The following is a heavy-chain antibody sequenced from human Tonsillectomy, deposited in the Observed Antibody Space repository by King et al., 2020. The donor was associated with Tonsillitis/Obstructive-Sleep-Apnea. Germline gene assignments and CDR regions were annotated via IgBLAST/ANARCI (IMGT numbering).Heavy chain of an antibody. CDR3: ARDRGGASTFDY. V-gene: IGHV4-59*01. J-gene: IGHJ4*02. CDR2: IYYSGST. CDR1: GGSISSYY. D-gene: IGHD1-26*01. Sequence: QLQESGPGLVKPSETLSLTCTVSGGSISSYYWSWIRQPPGKGLEWIGYIYYSGSTNYNPSLKSRVTISVDTSKNQFSLKLSSVTAADTAVYYCARDRGGASTFDYWGQGTLVTVSS.